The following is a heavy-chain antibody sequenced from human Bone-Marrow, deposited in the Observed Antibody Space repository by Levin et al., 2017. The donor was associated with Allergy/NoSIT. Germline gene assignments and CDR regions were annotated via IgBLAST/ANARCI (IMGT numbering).Heavy chain of an antibody. CDR3: ARPIHGYDYVWGSDAFDI. D-gene: IGHD3-16*01. J-gene: IGHJ3*02. CDR1: GGSFSGYY. Sequence: PSETLSLTCAVYGGSFSGYYWSWIRQPPGKGLEWIGEINHSGSTNYNPSLKSRVTISVDTSKNQFSLKLSSVTAADTAVYYCARPIHGYDYVWGSDAFDIWGQGTMVTVSS. V-gene: IGHV4-34*01. CDR2: INHSGST.